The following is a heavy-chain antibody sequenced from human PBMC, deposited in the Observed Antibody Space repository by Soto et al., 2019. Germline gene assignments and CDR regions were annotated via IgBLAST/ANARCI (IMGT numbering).Heavy chain of an antibody. Sequence: GASVKVSCKAFGYTFTGSYIHWMRQAPGQGLEWMGIINPTGGITNYAQKFQGRVIMTSDTSTSTVYVELSSLTSEDTATYYCARLYGAHDTIPFWIGYFAYWGQGTLITV. CDR1: GYTFTGSY. J-gene: IGHJ4*02. CDR3: ARLYGAHDTIPFWIGYFAY. CDR2: INPTGGIT. V-gene: IGHV1-46*01. D-gene: IGHD3-3*01.